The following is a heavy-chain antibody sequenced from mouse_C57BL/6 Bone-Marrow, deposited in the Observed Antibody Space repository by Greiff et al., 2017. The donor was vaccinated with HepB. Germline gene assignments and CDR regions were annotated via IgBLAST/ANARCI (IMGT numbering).Heavy chain of an antibody. D-gene: IGHD1-1*01. CDR3: TRIITTVVAPYFDV. J-gene: IGHJ1*03. CDR2: IYPGNSDT. CDR1: GYTFTSYW. V-gene: IGHV1-5*01. Sequence: SGTVLARPGASVKMSCKTSGYTFTSYWMHWVKQRPGQGLEWIGAIYPGNSDTSYNQKFKGKAKLTAVTSASTAYMELSSLTNEDSAVYYCTRIITTVVAPYFDVWGTGTTVTVSS.